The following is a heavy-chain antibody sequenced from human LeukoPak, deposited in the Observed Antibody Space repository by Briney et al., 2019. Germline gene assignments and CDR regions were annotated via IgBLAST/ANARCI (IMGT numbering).Heavy chain of an antibody. Sequence: SETLSLTCAVYGWSFSGYYWSWIRQPPGKGLEWIGEINHGGSNNYNPSLKRRVTISVDTTKNQFSMKLRSVTAADTAVYYCAREDCYDSSGYYYGQNETFDYWGQGTLVTVSS. CDR1: GWSFSGYY. CDR3: AREDCYDSSGYYYGQNETFDY. D-gene: IGHD3-22*01. V-gene: IGHV4-34*01. CDR2: INHGGSN. J-gene: IGHJ4*02.